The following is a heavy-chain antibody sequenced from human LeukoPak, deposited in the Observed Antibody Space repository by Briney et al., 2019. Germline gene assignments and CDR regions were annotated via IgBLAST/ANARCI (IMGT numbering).Heavy chain of an antibody. Sequence: SETPSLTCSVSGASIKSYHWSWIRQSAGKGLEWIGRIYTSGRVDHNPSLENRVSMSVDTSRNELLLELDSVTAADTGVYYCAALHYFGHGATRTWGQGALVTVPS. V-gene: IGHV4-4*07. CDR2: IYTSGRV. D-gene: IGHD2/OR15-2a*01. J-gene: IGHJ5*02. CDR1: GASIKSYH. CDR3: AALHYFGHGATRT.